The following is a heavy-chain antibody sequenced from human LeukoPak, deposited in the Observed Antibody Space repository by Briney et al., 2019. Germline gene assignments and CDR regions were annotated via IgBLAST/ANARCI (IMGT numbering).Heavy chain of an antibody. CDR3: AKGSAAARPYYFDS. CDR2: ISTNGVNT. Sequence: GGSLRLSCQTSGLTFGNYAMSWVRQAQGKELEWISAISTNGVNTYYADSVKGRFTISRDNSRHTLSLQMNGLRADDMAVYYCAKGSAAARPYYFDSWGQGTLVAVSS. J-gene: IGHJ4*02. CDR1: GLTFGNYA. V-gene: IGHV3-23*01. D-gene: IGHD6-6*01.